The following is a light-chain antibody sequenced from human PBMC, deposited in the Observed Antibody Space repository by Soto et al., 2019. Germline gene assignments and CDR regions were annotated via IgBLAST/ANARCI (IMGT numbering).Light chain of an antibody. J-gene: IGKJ1*01. Sequence: ETVLTQSPGTLSLSPGERATLSCRASQTIRSNYLAWYRQTPGQAPRLLIYGASNRGTGIADRFSGSGSGTDFTLIISRLEPEDFALYYCQQYGSSPWTLGQGTKVEIK. V-gene: IGKV3-20*01. CDR2: GAS. CDR1: QTIRSNY. CDR3: QQYGSSPWT.